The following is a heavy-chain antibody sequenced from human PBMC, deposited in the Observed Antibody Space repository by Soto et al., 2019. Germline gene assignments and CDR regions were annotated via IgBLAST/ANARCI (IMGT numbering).Heavy chain of an antibody. D-gene: IGHD6-13*01. J-gene: IGHJ4*02. CDR2: ISYDGSNK. CDR1: GFTFSSYG. Sequence: GGSLRLSCAASGFTFSSYGMHWVRQAPGKGLEWEAVISYDGSNKYYADSVKGRFTISRDNSKNTLYLQMNSLRAEDTAVYYCAKLTAAAAPFDYWGQGTLVTVSS. CDR3: AKLTAAAAPFDY. V-gene: IGHV3-30*18.